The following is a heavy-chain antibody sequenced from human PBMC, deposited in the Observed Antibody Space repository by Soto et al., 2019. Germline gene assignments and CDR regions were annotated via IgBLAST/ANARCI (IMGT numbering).Heavy chain of an antibody. CDR1: GGSISSGGYY. CDR3: AREPRRDYLSPKRYWYFDL. V-gene: IGHV4-31*03. J-gene: IGHJ2*01. D-gene: IGHD3-10*01. CDR2: IYYSGST. Sequence: QVQLQESGPGLVKPSQTLSLTCTVSGGSISSGGYYWSWIRQHPGKGLEWIGYIYYSGSTYYNPSLKSRVTISVDTSKNQFSLKLSSVTAADTAVYYCAREPRRDYLSPKRYWYFDLWGRGTLVTVSS.